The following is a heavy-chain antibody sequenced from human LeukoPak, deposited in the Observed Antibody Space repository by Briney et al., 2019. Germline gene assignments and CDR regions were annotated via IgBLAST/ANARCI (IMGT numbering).Heavy chain of an antibody. CDR1: GVTFSDYY. D-gene: IGHD6-6*01. CDR3: ATDRRPHSYFFDH. J-gene: IGHJ4*02. V-gene: IGHV3-11*01. CDR2: ITGSGATI. Sequence: PGGSLRLSCAASGVTFSDYYMSWIRQAPGMGLEWVAYITGSGATIYYADSVKGRFTISRDNAKKSLYLQMNSLRDEDTAVYYCATDRRPHSYFFDHWGQGTLVTVSS.